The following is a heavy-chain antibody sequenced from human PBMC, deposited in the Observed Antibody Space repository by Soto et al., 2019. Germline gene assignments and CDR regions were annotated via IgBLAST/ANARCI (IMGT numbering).Heavy chain of an antibody. J-gene: IGHJ4*02. V-gene: IGHV1-3*01. Sequence: ASVKVSCKASGYTFTSYGMNWVRQAPGRGLEWMGWINPGNGNTKYSQKFQGRVSIERDTSASTAYMELSSLRSEDTAVYYCARGGYFDSSNYLAYWGLGTLVTVSS. CDR2: INPGNGNT. CDR3: ARGGYFDSSNYLAY. D-gene: IGHD3-22*01. CDR1: GYTFTSYG.